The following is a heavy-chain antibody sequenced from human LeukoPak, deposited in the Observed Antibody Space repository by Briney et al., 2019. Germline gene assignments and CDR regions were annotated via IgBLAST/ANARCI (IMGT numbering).Heavy chain of an antibody. CDR2: IRSKGYSGTA. CDR1: GFTFGDYG. CDR3: SRGSPGDSWSGYYMDV. D-gene: IGHD3-3*01. J-gene: IGHJ6*03. V-gene: IGHV3-49*04. Sequence: GRSLRLSCSASGFTFGDYGMSWVRQAPGKGLKWVSFIRSKGYSGTAEYAASVKGRFTISRDDSKSIAYLQMNSLKTEDTAVYYCSRGSPGDSWSGYYMDVWGKGTTVTVSS.